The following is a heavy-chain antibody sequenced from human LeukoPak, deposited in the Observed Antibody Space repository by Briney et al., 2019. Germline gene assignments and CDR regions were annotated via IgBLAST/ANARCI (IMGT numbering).Heavy chain of an antibody. CDR2: ISSTSTYI. CDR1: GFSFSIYS. D-gene: IGHD2-2*02. Sequence: GGSLRLSCAASGFSFSIYSMNWVRQAPGKGLEWVSSISSTSTYIYYADSVKGRFTISRDNSKNTLFLQMNSLRAEDTAVYYCARLERTLYYFDYWGQGTLVTVSS. CDR3: ARLERTLYYFDY. V-gene: IGHV3-21*01. J-gene: IGHJ4*02.